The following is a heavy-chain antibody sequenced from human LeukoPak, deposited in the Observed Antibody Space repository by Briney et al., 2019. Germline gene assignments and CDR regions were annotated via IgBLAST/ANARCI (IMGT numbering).Heavy chain of an antibody. CDR3: AKGRPTRYSSSWQEYFQH. CDR2: IRYDGSNK. J-gene: IGHJ1*01. CDR1: GFTFRSDG. Sequence: GGSLRLSCAACGFTFRSDGMHWVRQAPGKGLEGVAFIRYDGSNKYYADSVKGRFTISRDNSKNTLDLQMNSLRAEDTAVYYCAKGRPTRYSSSWQEYFQHWGQGTLVTVSS. D-gene: IGHD6-13*01. V-gene: IGHV3-30*02.